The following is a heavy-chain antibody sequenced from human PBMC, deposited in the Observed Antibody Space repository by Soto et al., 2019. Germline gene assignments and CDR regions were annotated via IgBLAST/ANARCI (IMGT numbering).Heavy chain of an antibody. D-gene: IGHD4-17*01. J-gene: IGHJ6*02. V-gene: IGHV3-15*07. CDR2: IKSKTDGGTT. Sequence: GGSLRLSCAASGFTFSNAWMNWVRQAPGKGLEWVGRIKSKTDGGTTDYAAPVKGRFTISRDDSKNTLYLQMNSLKTEDTAVYYCTTDGYGGDYEGYYYYYGMDVWGQGTTVTVSS. CDR1: GFTFSNAW. CDR3: TTDGYGGDYEGYYYYYGMDV.